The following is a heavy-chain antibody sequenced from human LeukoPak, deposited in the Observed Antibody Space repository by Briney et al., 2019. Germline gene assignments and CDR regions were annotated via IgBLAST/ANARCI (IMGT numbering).Heavy chain of an antibody. J-gene: IGHJ4*02. D-gene: IGHD3-3*01. CDR3: AKDSYYDFWSGYYPFDY. CDR1: GGSISSGGYS. CDR2: IYYSGST. Sequence: PSETLSLTCTVSGGSISSGGYSWSWIRQHPGKGLEWIGYIYYSGSTYYNPSLKSRVTISVDTSKNQFSLKLSSVTAADTAVYYCAKDSYYDFWSGYYPFDYWGQGTLVTVSS. V-gene: IGHV4-31*03.